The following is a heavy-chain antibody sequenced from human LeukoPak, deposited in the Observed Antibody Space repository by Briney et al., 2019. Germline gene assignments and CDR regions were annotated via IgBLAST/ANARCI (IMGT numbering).Heavy chain of an antibody. CDR2: IYYSGST. J-gene: IGHJ6*03. V-gene: IGHV4-39*07. D-gene: IGHD3-3*02. Sequence: PSETLSLACTVSGGSISSSSYYWGWIRQPPGKGLEWIGSIYYSGSTYYNPSLKSRVTISVDTSKNQFSLKLSSVTAADTAVYYCARDCLAYMDVWGKGTTVTVSS. CDR3: ARDCLAYMDV. CDR1: GGSISSSSYY.